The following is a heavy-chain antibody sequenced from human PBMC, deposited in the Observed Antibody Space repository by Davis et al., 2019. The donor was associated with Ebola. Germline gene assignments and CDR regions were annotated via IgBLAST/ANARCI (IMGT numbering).Heavy chain of an antibody. D-gene: IGHD6-19*01. CDR2: IKQDGSEK. CDR1: GFTFSSYW. CDR3: AKDVGGIGWFYYYGMDV. V-gene: IGHV3-7*03. J-gene: IGHJ6*02. Sequence: GGSLRLSCAASGFTFSSYWMSWVRTAPGKGLEWVANIKQDGSEKYYVDSVKGRFTISRDNSKNTLSLQMNSLRAEDTAMYYCAKDVGGIGWFYYYGMDVWGQGTTVTVSS.